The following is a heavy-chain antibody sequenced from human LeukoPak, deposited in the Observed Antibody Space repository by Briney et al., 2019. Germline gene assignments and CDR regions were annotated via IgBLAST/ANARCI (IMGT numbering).Heavy chain of an antibody. J-gene: IGHJ3*01. CDR1: GFTFSTYS. D-gene: IGHD2-2*01. Sequence: GGSLRLSCAASGFTFSTYSINWVRQAPGKGLEWISYTSGSSSTIYYADSVKGRFLISRDNAKNSLYLQMNSLRDEDTAVYYCARTYCTSATCSGRFPFDVWGQGTMVTVSS. CDR3: ARTYCTSATCSGRFPFDV. V-gene: IGHV3-48*02. CDR2: TSGSSSTI.